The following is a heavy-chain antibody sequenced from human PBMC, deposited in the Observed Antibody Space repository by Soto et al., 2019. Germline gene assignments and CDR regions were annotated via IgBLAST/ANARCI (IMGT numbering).Heavy chain of an antibody. CDR3: ARDPLFYCSGGSCYSSAFDI. CDR1: GGSISSYY. J-gene: IGHJ3*02. CDR2: IYYSGST. Sequence: SETLSLTCTVSGGSISSYYWSWIRQPPGKGLEWIGYIYYSGSTNYNPSLKSRVTISVDTSKYQFSLKLSSVTAADTAVYYCARDPLFYCSGGSCYSSAFDIWGQGTMVTVSS. V-gene: IGHV4-59*01. D-gene: IGHD2-15*01.